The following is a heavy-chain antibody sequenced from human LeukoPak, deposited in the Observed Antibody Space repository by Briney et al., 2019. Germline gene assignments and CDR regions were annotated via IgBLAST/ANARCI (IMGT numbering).Heavy chain of an antibody. V-gene: IGHV4-30-4*01. CDR2: IYYSGST. CDR1: GGSISSGDYY. D-gene: IGHD3-22*01. CDR3: ASIIVVARGLIEDY. Sequence: SETLSFTCTVSGGSISSGDYYWSWIRQPPGKGLEWIGYIYYSGSTYYNPSLKSRVTISVDTSKNQFSLKLSSVTAADTAVYYCASIIVVARGLIEDYWGQGTLVTVSS. J-gene: IGHJ4*02.